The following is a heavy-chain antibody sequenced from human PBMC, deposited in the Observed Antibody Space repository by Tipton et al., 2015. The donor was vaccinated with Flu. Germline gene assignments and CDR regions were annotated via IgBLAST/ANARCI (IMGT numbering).Heavy chain of an antibody. V-gene: IGHV4-38-2*02. CDR2: VYHGGTT. D-gene: IGHD6-19*01. J-gene: IGHJ4*02. Sequence: TLSLTCTVSGYSISTRYYWGWIRQPPGKGLEWIGCVYHGGTTYYNPSLKSRVAISLDTFKNQFSLKLTSVTAADTAVYYCAKVIPELVAGLDSWGQGTLVTVSS. CDR3: AKVIPELVAGLDS. CDR1: GYSISTRYY.